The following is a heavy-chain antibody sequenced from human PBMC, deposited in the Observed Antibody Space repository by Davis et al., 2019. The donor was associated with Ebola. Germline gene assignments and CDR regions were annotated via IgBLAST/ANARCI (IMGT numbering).Heavy chain of an antibody. J-gene: IGHJ5*02. Sequence: GGSLRLSCAASGFTVSSNHMSWVRQAPGEGLEWVSLIYSGGSTYYADSVKGRFTISRDNSKNTLYLQMSSLRAEDTAVYYCATDWFDPWGQGTLVTVSS. V-gene: IGHV3-66*01. CDR1: GFTVSSNH. CDR2: IYSGGST. CDR3: ATDWFDP.